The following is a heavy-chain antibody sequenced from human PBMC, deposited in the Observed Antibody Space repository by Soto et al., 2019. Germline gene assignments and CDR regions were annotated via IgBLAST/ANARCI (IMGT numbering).Heavy chain of an antibody. CDR1: GGSISSGGYY. CDR2: IYYSGST. J-gene: IGHJ4*02. Sequence: QVQLQESGPGLVKPSQTLSLTCTVSGGSISSGGYYWSWIRQHPGKGLEWIGYIYYSGSTYYNPSLMSRVTISVDTFKNLFSLKLSSVTAADTAVYYCARYGGGGGAKEYSSSSVYFDYWGQGTLVSVSS. CDR3: ARYGGGGGAKEYSSSSVYFDY. V-gene: IGHV4-31*03. D-gene: IGHD6-6*01.